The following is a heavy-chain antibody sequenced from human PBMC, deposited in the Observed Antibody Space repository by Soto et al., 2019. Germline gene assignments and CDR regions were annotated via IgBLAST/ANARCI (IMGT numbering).Heavy chain of an antibody. J-gene: IGHJ5*02. V-gene: IGHV1-69*13. CDR1: GGTFSSYA. CDR2: IIPIFGTA. Sequence: GASVKVSCKASGGTFSSYAISWVRQAPGQGLEWMGGIIPIFGTANYAQKFQGRVTITADESTSTAYMELSSLRSEDTAVYYCATYLNSSTKQRRWFDPWGEGILVTVS. CDR3: ATYLNSSTKQRRWFDP. D-gene: IGHD2-2*01.